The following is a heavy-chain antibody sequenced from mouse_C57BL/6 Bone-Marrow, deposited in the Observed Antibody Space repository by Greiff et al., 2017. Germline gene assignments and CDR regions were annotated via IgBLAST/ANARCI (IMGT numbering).Heavy chain of an antibody. CDR3: ARGRYYSNQFDY. J-gene: IGHJ2*01. D-gene: IGHD2-5*01. CDR2: IYPRSGNT. CDR1: GYTFTSYG. Sequence: VQLQQSGAELARPGASVKLSCKASGYTFTSYGISWVKQGTGQGLEWIGEIYPRSGNTYYNEKFKGKATLTADKSSSTAYMELRSLTSEDSAVYFCARGRYYSNQFDYWGQGTTLTVSS. V-gene: IGHV1-81*01.